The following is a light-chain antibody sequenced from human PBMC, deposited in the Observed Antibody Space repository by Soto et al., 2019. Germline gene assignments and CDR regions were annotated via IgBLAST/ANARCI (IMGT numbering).Light chain of an antibody. V-gene: IGLV2-14*01. CDR3: SSYTTSSTQV. CDR1: SRDVGYYNY. J-gene: IGLJ3*02. CDR2: EVS. Sequence: QSALTQPASVSGSPGQSITISCTGTSRDVGYYNYVSWYQHHPGKAPKLMIYEVSNRPSRVSNRFSGSKSGNTASLAISGLQAEDEADYYCSSYTTSSTQVFGGGTKLTVL.